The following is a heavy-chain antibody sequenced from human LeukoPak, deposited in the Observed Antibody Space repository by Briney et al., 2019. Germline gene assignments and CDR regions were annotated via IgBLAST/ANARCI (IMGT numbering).Heavy chain of an antibody. V-gene: IGHV1-69*13. CDR3: ARVYRGQGPSGGSYRPGYFDY. Sequence: GASVKVSCKASGGTFSSYAISWVRQAPGQGLEWMGGIIPIFGTANYAQKFQGRVTITADESTSTVYMELSSLRSEDTAVYYCARVYRGQGPSGGSYRPGYFDYWGQGTLVTVSS. CDR1: GGTFSSYA. D-gene: IGHD1-26*01. CDR2: IIPIFGTA. J-gene: IGHJ4*02.